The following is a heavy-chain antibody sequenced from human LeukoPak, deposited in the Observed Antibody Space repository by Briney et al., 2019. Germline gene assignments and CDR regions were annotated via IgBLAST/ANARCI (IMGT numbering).Heavy chain of an antibody. J-gene: IGHJ4*02. CDR1: GYTFSDYY. CDR2: ISSSGSTI. V-gene: IGHV3-11*01. Sequence: GGSLRLSCAASGYTFSDYYMSWIRQAPGKGLQWVSYISSSGSTIYYADSVKGRFTISRDNAKNSLYLQMNSLKTGDTAVYYCTTDQVVVAATVSRWGQGTLVTVSS. CDR3: TTDQVVVAATVSR. D-gene: IGHD2-15*01.